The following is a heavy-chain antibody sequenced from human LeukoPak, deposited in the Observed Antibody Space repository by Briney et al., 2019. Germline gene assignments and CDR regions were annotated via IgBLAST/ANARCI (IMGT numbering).Heavy chain of an antibody. V-gene: IGHV3-30*18. CDR2: ISYDGSNK. D-gene: IGHD6-19*01. CDR1: GFTFSSYG. J-gene: IGHJ4*02. Sequence: GGSLRLSCAASGFTFSSYGMHWVRQAPGKGLEWVAVISYDGSNKYYADSVKGRFTISRDNSKNTLYLQMNSLRAEDTAVYYCAKLPPGDSSGWFRDYWGQGTLVTVSS. CDR3: AKLPPGDSSGWFRDY.